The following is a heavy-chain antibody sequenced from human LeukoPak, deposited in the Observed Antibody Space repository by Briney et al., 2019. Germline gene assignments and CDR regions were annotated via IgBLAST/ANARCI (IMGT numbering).Heavy chain of an antibody. CDR2: INPNSGGT. Sequence: ASVKVSCKASGYTFTGYYMHWVRQAPGQGLEWMGRINPNSGGTNYAQKFQGRVTMTRDTSISTAYMELSRLRSDDTAVYYCARGYDYGDYYFGYWGQGTLVTVSS. V-gene: IGHV1-2*06. CDR1: GYTFTGYY. D-gene: IGHD4-17*01. CDR3: ARGYDYGDYYFGY. J-gene: IGHJ4*02.